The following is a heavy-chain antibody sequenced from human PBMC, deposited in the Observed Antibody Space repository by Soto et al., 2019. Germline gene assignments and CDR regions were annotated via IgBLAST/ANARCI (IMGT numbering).Heavy chain of an antibody. J-gene: IGHJ6*03. Sequence: EVQLLESGGGLVQPGGSLRLSCAASGFTFSNHAMTWVRQAPGKGLEWVSTVSAGGGDTYIAASVRGRFTISRDNSKDTLYLQVNSLSPEDTAVYFCAEDGASDYYYYYMDVWGKGTTVTVSS. CDR2: VSAGGGDT. CDR3: AEDGASDYYYYYMDV. V-gene: IGHV3-23*01. D-gene: IGHD3-10*01. CDR1: GFTFSNHA.